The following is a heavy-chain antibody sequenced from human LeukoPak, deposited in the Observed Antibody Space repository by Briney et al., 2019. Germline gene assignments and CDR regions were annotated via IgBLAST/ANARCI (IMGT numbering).Heavy chain of an antibody. CDR1: GYTFTEFD. CDR3: ARALDRSYYYVYLS. CDR2: MNPNSGNT. J-gene: IGHJ5*02. Sequence: ASVKVSCKASGYTFTEFDINWVRQAPGRGLEWMGWMNPNSGNTVYAQKFQGRVTMTRDTSINTGRMELTSLTSEDTAVYYCARALDRSYYYVYLSWGQGTVISVSS. D-gene: IGHD3-16*01. V-gene: IGHV1-8*01.